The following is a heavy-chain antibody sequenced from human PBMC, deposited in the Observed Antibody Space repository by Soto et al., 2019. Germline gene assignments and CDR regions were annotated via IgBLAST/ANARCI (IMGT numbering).Heavy chain of an antibody. V-gene: IGHV5-51*01. J-gene: IGHJ6*02. D-gene: IGHD2-8*01. CDR3: ARYGASTYYYYGMDV. CDR2: IYPGDSDT. Sequence: GESLKISCKGSGYSFTSYWIGWVRQMPGKGLEWMGIIYPGDSDTRYSPSFQGQVTISADKSISTAYLQRSSLKASDTAMYYCARYGASTYYYYGMDVWGQGTTVTVSS. CDR1: GYSFTSYW.